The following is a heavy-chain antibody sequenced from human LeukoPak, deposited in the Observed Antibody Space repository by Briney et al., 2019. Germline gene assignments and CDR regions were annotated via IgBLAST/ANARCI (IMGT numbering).Heavy chain of an antibody. D-gene: IGHD6-19*01. V-gene: IGHV4-59*12. Sequence: SETLSLTCTVSGGSISSYYWSWIRQPPGKGLEWIGYIYYSGSTNYNPSLKSRVTISVDTSKNQFSLKLSSVTAADTAVYYCARARSQWLIDYWGQGTLVTVSS. CDR3: ARARSQWLIDY. CDR2: IYYSGST. CDR1: GGSISSYY. J-gene: IGHJ4*02.